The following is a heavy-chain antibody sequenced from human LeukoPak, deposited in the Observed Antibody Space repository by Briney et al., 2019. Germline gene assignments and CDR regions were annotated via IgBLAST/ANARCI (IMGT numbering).Heavy chain of an antibody. CDR1: GFTFSSHA. Sequence: GGSLRLSCAASGFTFSSHAMSWVRQAPGKGLEWVSGISGRGDTTVYADSVKGRFTISRDNSKNTLYLQMNSLRAEDTAVYYCAKVLNYYGSGYFDYWGQGTLVTVSS. CDR2: ISGRGDTT. CDR3: AKVLNYYGSGYFDY. D-gene: IGHD3-10*01. J-gene: IGHJ4*02. V-gene: IGHV3-23*01.